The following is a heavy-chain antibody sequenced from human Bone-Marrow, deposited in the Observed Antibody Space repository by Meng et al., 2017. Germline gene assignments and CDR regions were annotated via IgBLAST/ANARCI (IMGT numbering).Heavy chain of an antibody. J-gene: IGHJ4*02. CDR3: ARFGELYLDY. V-gene: IGHV3-7*01. CDR2: IKQDGSHK. Sequence: GESLKIPCAASGFTFSSHWMSWVRQAPGKGLEWVANIKQDGSHKYYVDSVKGRFTVSRDNAKIFLYLQMNRLRAEETAVYYCARFGELYLDYWGQGTRVTVSS. D-gene: IGHD3-10*01. CDR1: GFTFSSHW.